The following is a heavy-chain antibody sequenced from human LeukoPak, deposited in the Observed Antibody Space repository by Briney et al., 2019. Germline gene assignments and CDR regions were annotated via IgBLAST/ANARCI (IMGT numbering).Heavy chain of an antibody. Sequence: GASVKVSCKASGYTFTSYGISWVRQAPGQGLEGMGWISAYNGNTNYAQKLQGRVTMTTDTSTSTAYMELRSLRSDDPAVYYCAGNVEGSSWYIGYYYYGMDVWGQGTTVTVSS. D-gene: IGHD6-13*01. V-gene: IGHV1-18*01. CDR3: AGNVEGSSWYIGYYYYGMDV. CDR1: GYTFTSYG. J-gene: IGHJ6*02. CDR2: ISAYNGNT.